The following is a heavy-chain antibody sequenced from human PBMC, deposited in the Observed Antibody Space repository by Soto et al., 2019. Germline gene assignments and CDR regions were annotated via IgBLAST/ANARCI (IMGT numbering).Heavy chain of an antibody. CDR3: ARHVSHYDFWSGYYNYYGMDV. CDR2: IYYSGST. V-gene: IGHV4-39*01. CDR1: GGSISSSSYY. J-gene: IGHJ6*02. Sequence: PSETLSLTCTVSGGSISSSSYYWGWIRQPPGKGLEWIGSIYYSGSTYYNPSLKSRVTISVDTSKNQFSLKLSSVTAADTAVYYCARHVSHYDFWSGYYNYYGMDVWGQGTTVTVSS. D-gene: IGHD3-3*01.